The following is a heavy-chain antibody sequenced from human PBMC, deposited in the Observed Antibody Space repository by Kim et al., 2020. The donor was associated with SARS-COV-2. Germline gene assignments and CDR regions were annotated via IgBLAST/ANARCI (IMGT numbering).Heavy chain of an antibody. V-gene: IGHV1-46*01. J-gene: IGHJ6*02. D-gene: IGHD6-6*01. Sequence: FQGRVTMTRDTSTSTVYMELSSLRSEDTAVYYCAREESIAARPYYYGMDVWGQGTTVTVSS. CDR3: AREESIAARPYYYGMDV.